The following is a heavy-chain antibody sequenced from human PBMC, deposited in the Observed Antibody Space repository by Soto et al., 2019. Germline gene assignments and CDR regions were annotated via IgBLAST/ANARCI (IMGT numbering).Heavy chain of an antibody. Sequence: PGGSRRLSCAASGVTFRNAWLIWVRQAPGKELEWVGRIKSKTDGGTTDYAAPVKGRFTISRDDSKNTLYLQMNILKTEDTAVYYCTTEGDSSCWYYHYYGMAVWGQRTSDTVSA. D-gene: IGHD2-15*01. CDR3: TTEGDSSCWYYHYYGMAV. CDR1: GVTFRNAW. J-gene: IGHJ6*01. CDR2: IKSKTDGGTT. V-gene: IGHV3-15*01.